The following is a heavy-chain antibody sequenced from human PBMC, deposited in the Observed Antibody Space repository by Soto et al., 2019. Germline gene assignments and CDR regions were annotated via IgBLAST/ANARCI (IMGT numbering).Heavy chain of an antibody. Sequence: ASVKVSCKASGYTFTSYYMHWVRQAPGQGLEWMGIINPSGGSTSYAQKFQGRVTMTRDTSTSTVYMELSSLRSEDTAVYYCATSRPYDFWSGYSLSKGSHFDYWGQGTLVTVSS. CDR2: INPSGGST. D-gene: IGHD3-3*01. V-gene: IGHV1-46*01. J-gene: IGHJ4*02. CDR3: ATSRPYDFWSGYSLSKGSHFDY. CDR1: GYTFTSYY.